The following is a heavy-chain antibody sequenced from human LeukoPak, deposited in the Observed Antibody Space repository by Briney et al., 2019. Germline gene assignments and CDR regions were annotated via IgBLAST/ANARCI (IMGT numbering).Heavy chain of an antibody. CDR2: IYPGDSDT. CDR1: EYSFTSYW. Sequence: GESLKISCKGSEYSFTSYWIGWVRQMPGKGLEWMGIIYPGDSDTRYSPSFQGQVTISADKSISTAYLQWSSLKASDTAMYYCARLGRFGELFLIFDYWGQGTLVTVSS. CDR3: ARLGRFGELFLIFDY. J-gene: IGHJ4*02. D-gene: IGHD3-10*01. V-gene: IGHV5-51*01.